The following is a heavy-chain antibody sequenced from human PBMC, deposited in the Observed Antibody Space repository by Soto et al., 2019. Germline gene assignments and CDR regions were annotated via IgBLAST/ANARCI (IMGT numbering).Heavy chain of an antibody. CDR3: ARARGYSFGLPQNWFDP. CDR2: INAGNGNT. D-gene: IGHD5-12*01. Sequence: GASVKVSCKASGYTFTSYAMHWVRQAPGQRLEWMGWINAGNGNTKYSQKFQGRVTITRDTSASTAYMELSSLRSEDTAVYYCARARGYSFGLPQNWFDPWGQGTPVTVSS. J-gene: IGHJ5*02. CDR1: GYTFTSYA. V-gene: IGHV1-3*01.